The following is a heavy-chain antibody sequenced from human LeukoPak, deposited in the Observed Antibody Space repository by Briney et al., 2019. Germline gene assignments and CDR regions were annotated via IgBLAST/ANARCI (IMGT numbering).Heavy chain of an antibody. D-gene: IGHD3-10*01. V-gene: IGHV3-7*01. CDR1: GFTFSSYW. CDR2: INQDGSEK. J-gene: IGHJ4*02. Sequence: GGSLRLSCAASGFTFSSYWMSWVRQAPGKGLEWVANINQDGSEKYYVDSVKGRFTISRDNAKNSLFLQMNRLRAEDTAMYYCASGDHCDSWGQGTLVTVSS. CDR3: ASGDHCDS.